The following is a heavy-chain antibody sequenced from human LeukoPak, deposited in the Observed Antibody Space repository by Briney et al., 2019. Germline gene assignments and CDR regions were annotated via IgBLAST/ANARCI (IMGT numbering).Heavy chain of an antibody. D-gene: IGHD3-9*01. Sequence: ASVKVSCKASGYTFTSYGISWVRQAPGQGLEWMGWISAYNGNTNYAQKLQGRVTMTTDTSTSTAYMELRSLRSDDTAVYYCARGPAYYDILTGYYPTFDYWGQGTLVTVSS. V-gene: IGHV1-18*01. J-gene: IGHJ4*02. CDR3: ARGPAYYDILTGYYPTFDY. CDR2: ISAYNGNT. CDR1: GYTFTSYG.